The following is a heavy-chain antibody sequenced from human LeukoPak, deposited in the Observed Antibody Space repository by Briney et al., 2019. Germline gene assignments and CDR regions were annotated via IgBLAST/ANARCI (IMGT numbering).Heavy chain of an antibody. CDR3: ARGVAAADV. CDR1: GFAFSNYG. J-gene: IGHJ6*04. V-gene: IGHV3-30*02. D-gene: IGHD6-13*01. CDR2: IRYDETYK. Sequence: GGSRRLSCAAFGFAFSNYGMHWVRQAPGKGLEWVAFIRYDETYKYYGDSVKGRFTISRDNSKNTLYLQMNSLRGEDTAVYYCARGVAAADVWGKGTTVTVSS.